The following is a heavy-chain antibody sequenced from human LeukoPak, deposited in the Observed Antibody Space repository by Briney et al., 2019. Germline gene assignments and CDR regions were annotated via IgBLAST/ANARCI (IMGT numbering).Heavy chain of an antibody. CDR1: GFTFSSYA. D-gene: IGHD6-13*01. CDR2: ISVNGGST. J-gene: IGHJ4*02. CDR3: AKASRQLVDRGYYFDY. Sequence: PGGSLRLSCAASGFTFSSYAMSWVRQAPGKGLEWVSTISVNGGSTYYADSVKGRFTISRDNSESTLFLQMNSLRAEDTAVYYCAKASRQLVDRGYYFDYWGQGTLVTVSS. V-gene: IGHV3-23*01.